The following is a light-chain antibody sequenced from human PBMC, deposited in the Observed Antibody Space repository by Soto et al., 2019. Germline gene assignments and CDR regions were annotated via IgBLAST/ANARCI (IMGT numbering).Light chain of an antibody. V-gene: IGKV1-5*03. CDR1: QTISSF. CDR3: QQYKSYST. CDR2: KAS. Sequence: DIQMTQSPSTLSASVGDRVTITCRASQTISSFLAWYQQKPGKAPKLLIYKASSLESGVPSRFSGSASETEFTLTISSLQPDDFATYYCQQYKSYSTFGQGTKLEIK. J-gene: IGKJ2*01.